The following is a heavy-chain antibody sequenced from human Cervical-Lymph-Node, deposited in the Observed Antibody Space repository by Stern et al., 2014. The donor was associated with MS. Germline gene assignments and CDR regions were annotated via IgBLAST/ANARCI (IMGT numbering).Heavy chain of an antibody. Sequence: QMQLVQSGGGVVQPGTSLRLSCTGSRFTFRSYGIHWVRQAPGKGLEWVSVTSYDGVNRQYADSVKGRFTISRDNSKNTVYLHLNSLRPEDTGVYHCAKDRRGGYNYLYGMDVWGQGTTVTVS. CDR3: AKDRRGGYNYLYGMDV. V-gene: IGHV3-30*18. D-gene: IGHD5-18*01. CDR2: TSYDGVNR. J-gene: IGHJ6*02. CDR1: RFTFRSYG.